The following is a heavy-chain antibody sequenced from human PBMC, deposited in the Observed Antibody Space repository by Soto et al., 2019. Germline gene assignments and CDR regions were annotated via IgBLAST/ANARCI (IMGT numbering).Heavy chain of an antibody. V-gene: IGHV1-69*10. CDR3: ARGVPLYGGKCYFDS. Sequence: SVKVSCKASGGTFSSYAATWVRQAPGQGLEWMGGIIPLLGVTNFAQNFQGRVTITADKSTSTAYMELSSLTSEDTAFYYCARGVPLYGGKCYFDSWGQGTLVTVSS. D-gene: IGHD3-16*01. CDR1: GGTFSSYA. CDR2: IIPLLGVT. J-gene: IGHJ4*02.